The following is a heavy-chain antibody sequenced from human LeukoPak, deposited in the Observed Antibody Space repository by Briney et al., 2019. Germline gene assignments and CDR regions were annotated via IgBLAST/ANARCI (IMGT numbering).Heavy chain of an antibody. D-gene: IGHD2-2*01. CDR2: IYNSGST. CDR1: GFTFSDYY. V-gene: IGHV4-4*07. Sequence: GSLRLSCAASGFTFSDYYMSWIRQAAGKGLEWIGRIYNSGSTDYNPSLKSRVTISVDTSKNQFSLKLSSVTAADTAVYYCRVVPAAGRDFDYWGQGTLVTVSS. J-gene: IGHJ4*02. CDR3: RVVPAAGRDFDY.